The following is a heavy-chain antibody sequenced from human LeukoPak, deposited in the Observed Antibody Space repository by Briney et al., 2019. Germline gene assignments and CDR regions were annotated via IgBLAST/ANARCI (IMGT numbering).Heavy chain of an antibody. CDR3: AREEGIVVVVAATNAFDI. J-gene: IGHJ3*02. CDR1: GFTFSRYS. V-gene: IGHV3-7*01. D-gene: IGHD2-15*01. Sequence: PGGSLRLSCAASGFTFSRYSMNWVRQAPGKGLEWVANIKQDGSEKYYVDSVKGRFTISRDNAKNSLYLQMNSLRAEDTAVYYCAREEGIVVVVAATNAFDIWGQGTMVTVSS. CDR2: IKQDGSEK.